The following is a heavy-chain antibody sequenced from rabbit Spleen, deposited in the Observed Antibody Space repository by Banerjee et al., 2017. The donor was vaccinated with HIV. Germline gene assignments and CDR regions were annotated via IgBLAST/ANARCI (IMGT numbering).Heavy chain of an antibody. CDR3: ARDTGSSFSSYGMDL. D-gene: IGHD8-1*01. J-gene: IGHJ3*01. Sequence: QEQLVESGGDLVKPEGSLTLPCTASGFSFNDDYVMCWVRQAPGKGLEWIACIDSGSSGFTYFATWAKGRFTVSKTSSTTVTLQMTSLTAADTATYFCARDTGSSFSSYGMDLWGQGTLVTVS. CDR2: IDSGSSGFT. V-gene: IGHV1S45*01. CDR1: GFSFNDDYV.